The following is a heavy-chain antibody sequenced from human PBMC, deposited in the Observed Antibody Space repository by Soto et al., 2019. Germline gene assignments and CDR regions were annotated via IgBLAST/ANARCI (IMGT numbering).Heavy chain of an antibody. CDR3: ATSSPHFDH. CDR1: GSAFSGYS. CDR2: ISYDGTNT. V-gene: IGHV3-30-3*01. Sequence: QVQLVESGGGVVQPGRSLRLSCAASGSAFSGYSMHWVRQAPGKGLEWVAIISYDGTNTYYADSVRGRFTVSRDNSRNTLNLQMNILRVEDTAVYYCATSSPHFDHWGQGNLVTVSS. J-gene: IGHJ4*02.